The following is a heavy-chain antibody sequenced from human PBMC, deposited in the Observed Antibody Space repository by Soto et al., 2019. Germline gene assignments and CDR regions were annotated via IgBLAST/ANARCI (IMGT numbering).Heavy chain of an antibody. V-gene: IGHV1-18*01. Sequence: ASVKVSCKASGYTFTSYGISWVRQAPGQGLEWMGWISAYNGNTNYAQKLQGRVTMTTDTSTSTAYMELRSLGSDDTAVYYCARGGVTYYYDSSGYWNWFDPWGQGTLVTVSS. D-gene: IGHD3-22*01. CDR3: ARGGVTYYYDSSGYWNWFDP. CDR2: ISAYNGNT. J-gene: IGHJ5*02. CDR1: GYTFTSYG.